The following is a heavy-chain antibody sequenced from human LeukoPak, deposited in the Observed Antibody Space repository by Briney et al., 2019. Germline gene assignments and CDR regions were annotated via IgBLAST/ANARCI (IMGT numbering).Heavy chain of an antibody. CDR2: ISGSGGST. J-gene: IGHJ4*02. CDR3: ASRLGDYLDYFDY. D-gene: IGHD4-17*01. CDR1: GFTFSSYA. V-gene: IGHV3-23*01. Sequence: HPGGSLRLSCAASGFTFSSYAMSWVRQAPGKGLEWVSAISGSGGSTYYADSVKGRFTISRDNSKNTLYLQMNSLRAEDTAVYYCASRLGDYLDYFDYWGQGTLATVSS.